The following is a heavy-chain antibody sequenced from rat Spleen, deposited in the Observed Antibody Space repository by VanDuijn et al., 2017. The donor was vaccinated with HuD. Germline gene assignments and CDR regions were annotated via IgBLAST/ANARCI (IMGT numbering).Heavy chain of an antibody. J-gene: IGHJ2*01. CDR3: TRKTTVDY. CDR2: ISWGGSST. CDR1: GFTFDDYG. Sequence: EVKLVESGGGLVQPGRSLKLSCAASGFTFDDYGMAWVHQAPKNGLEWVASISWGGSSTYYPDNVKGRFTISRDNAKNALYLQMTSLRSEDTATYYCTRKTTVDYWGQGVMVTVSS. D-gene: IGHD1-4*01. V-gene: IGHV5-7*01.